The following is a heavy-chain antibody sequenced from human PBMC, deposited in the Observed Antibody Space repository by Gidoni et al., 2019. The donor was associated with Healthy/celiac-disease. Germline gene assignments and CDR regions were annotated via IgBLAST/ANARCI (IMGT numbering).Heavy chain of an antibody. J-gene: IGHJ4*02. Sequence: EVQLLESGGGLVQPGGSLRLSCAASGVPCSSAAMSWVRQAPGKGLEGVSAISGSGGSTAYADSVKCLFTISRDNSNNTLYLQMNSLRAEDTAVYYCAKRYNHDILTGFYGSDYLGQGTLVTVSS. V-gene: IGHV3-23*01. CDR1: GVPCSSAA. CDR2: ISGSGGST. CDR3: AKRYNHDILTGFYGSDY. D-gene: IGHD3-9*01.